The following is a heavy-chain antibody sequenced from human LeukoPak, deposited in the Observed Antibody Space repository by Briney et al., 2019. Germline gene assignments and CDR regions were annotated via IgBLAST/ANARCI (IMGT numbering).Heavy chain of an antibody. V-gene: IGHV1-46*01. Sequence: ASVKVSCKASGYTFTSYYMHWVRQAPGRGLEWMGIINPSGGSTSYAQKFQGRVTMTRDTSTSTVYMELSSLRSEDTAVYYCARGGSYDYVWGSYRPSDFVDYWGQGTLVTVSS. CDR3: ARGGSYDYVWGSYRPSDFVDY. D-gene: IGHD3-16*02. CDR2: INPSGGST. CDR1: GYTFTSYY. J-gene: IGHJ4*02.